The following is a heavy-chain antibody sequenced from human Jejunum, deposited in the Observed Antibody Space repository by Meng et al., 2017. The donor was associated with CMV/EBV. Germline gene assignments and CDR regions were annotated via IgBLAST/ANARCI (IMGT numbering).Heavy chain of an antibody. J-gene: IGHJ5*02. CDR1: GYTFTSYG. CDR2: ISAYNGNT. CDR3: AASSSSWYQNWFDP. D-gene: IGHD6-13*01. V-gene: IGHV1-18*01. Sequence: QVQLVQSGAEVKKPGASGKVSCNASGYTFTSYGISWVRQAPGQGLEWMGWISAYNGNTNYAQKLQGRVTMTTDTSTSTAYMELRSLRSDDTAVYYCAASSSSWYQNWFDPWGQGTLVTVSS.